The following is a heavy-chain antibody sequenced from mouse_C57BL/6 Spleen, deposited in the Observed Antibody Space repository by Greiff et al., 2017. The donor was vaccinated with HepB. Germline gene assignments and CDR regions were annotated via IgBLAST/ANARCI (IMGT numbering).Heavy chain of an antibody. CDR2: ISYDGSN. CDR1: GYSITSGYY. J-gene: IGHJ4*01. V-gene: IGHV3-6*01. CDR3: ARAYGSSGYAMDY. Sequence: VQLKESGPGLVKPSQSLSLTCSVTGYSITSGYYWNWIRQFPGNKLEWMGYISYDGSNNYNPSLKNRISITRDTSKNQFFLKLNSVTTEDTATYYCARAYGSSGYAMDYWGQGTSVTVSS. D-gene: IGHD1-1*01.